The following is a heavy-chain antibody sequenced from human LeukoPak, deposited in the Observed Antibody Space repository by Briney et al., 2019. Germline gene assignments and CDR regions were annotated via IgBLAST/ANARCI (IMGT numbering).Heavy chain of an antibody. CDR1: GYSFTSYW. CDR3: ARQERYYDFWSGYYNGDYYYYMDV. V-gene: IGHV5-51*01. J-gene: IGHJ6*03. Sequence: GASLKISSKGSGYSFTSYWIGWVRPMPGKGLEWMGIIYPGDSDTRYSPSFQGQVTISADKSISTAYLQWSSLKASDTAMYYCARQERYYDFWSGYYNGDYYYYMDVWGKGTMVTVSS. CDR2: IYPGDSDT. D-gene: IGHD3-3*01.